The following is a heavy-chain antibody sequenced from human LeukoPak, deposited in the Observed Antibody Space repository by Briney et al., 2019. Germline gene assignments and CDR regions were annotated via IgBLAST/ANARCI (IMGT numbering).Heavy chain of an antibody. CDR2: NYYSGST. V-gene: IGHV4-59*01. CDR1: GGSISSYY. J-gene: IGHJ4*02. CDR3: ARGGYYYVDY. Sequence: SQTLSLTCTVSGGSISSYYWSWIRQPPGKGLEWIGYNYYSGSTNYNPSLKSRVTISVDTSKNQFSLKLSSVTAADTAVYYCARGGYYYVDYWGQGTLVTVSS. D-gene: IGHD3-22*01.